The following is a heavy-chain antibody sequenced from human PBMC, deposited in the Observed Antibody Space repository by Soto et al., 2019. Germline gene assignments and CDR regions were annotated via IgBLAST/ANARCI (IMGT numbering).Heavy chain of an antibody. D-gene: IGHD6-6*01. CDR1: GGTFSSYA. J-gene: IGHJ4*02. CDR3: ARDLSSSSGYFDY. V-gene: IGHV1-69*13. Sequence: SVKVSCKASGGTFSSYAISWVRQAPGQGLEWMGGIIPIFGTANYAQKFQGRVTITADESTSTAYMGLSSLRSEDTAVYYCARDLSSSSGYFDYWGQGTLVTVSS. CDR2: IIPIFGTA.